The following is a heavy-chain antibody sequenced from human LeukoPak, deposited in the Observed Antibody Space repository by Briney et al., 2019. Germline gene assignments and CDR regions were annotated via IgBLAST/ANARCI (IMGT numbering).Heavy chain of an antibody. D-gene: IGHD1-26*01. CDR3: AKGQPVVYSGFDY. CDR2: ISYDGSNK. V-gene: IGHV3-30*18. CDR1: GFTFSSYG. Sequence: AGGSLRLSCAAPGFTFSSYGMHWVRQAPGKGLEWVAVISYDGSNKYYADSVKGRFTISRDNSKNTLYLQMNRLRAEDTAVYYCAKGQPVVYSGFDYWGQGTLVTVSS. J-gene: IGHJ4*02.